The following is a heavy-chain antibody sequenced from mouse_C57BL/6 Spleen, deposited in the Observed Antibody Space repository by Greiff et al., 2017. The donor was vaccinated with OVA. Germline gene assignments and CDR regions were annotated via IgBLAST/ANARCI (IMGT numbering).Heavy chain of an antibody. V-gene: IGHV3-6*01. J-gene: IGHJ2*01. Sequence: DVQLQESGPGLVKPSQSLSLTCSVTGYSITSGYYWNWIRQFPGNKLEWMGYISYDGSNNYNPSLKNRISITRDTSKNQFILKLNSVTTEDTAKYYCARDDGYTDYWGQGTTLTVSA. CDR1: GYSITSGYY. CDR2: ISYDGSN. CDR3: ARDDGYTDY. D-gene: IGHD2-3*01.